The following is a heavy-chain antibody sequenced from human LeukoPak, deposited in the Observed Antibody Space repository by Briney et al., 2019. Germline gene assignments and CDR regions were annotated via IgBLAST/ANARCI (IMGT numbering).Heavy chain of an antibody. J-gene: IGHJ4*02. CDR1: GYTFTNYG. Sequence: ASVKVSCKASGYTFTNYGISWVRQAPGQGLEWMGWVSAHADDTNYVQKFRGRITMTTDTSTSTAYVELWSLRSDDTAVYYCARDCIGCLGFDYWGQGTLVTVSS. V-gene: IGHV1-18*01. CDR3: ARDCIGCLGFDY. CDR2: VSAHADDT. D-gene: IGHD5/OR15-5a*01.